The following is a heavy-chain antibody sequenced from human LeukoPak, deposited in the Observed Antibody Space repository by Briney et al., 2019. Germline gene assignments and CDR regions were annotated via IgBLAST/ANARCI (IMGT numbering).Heavy chain of an antibody. CDR2: IYYSGST. CDR1: GGSISSSSYY. J-gene: IGHJ4*02. CDR3: ARDRQKLWFGELSEDDY. Sequence: SETLSLTCTVSGGSISSSSYYWGWIRQTPGKGLEWIGSIYYSGSTYYNPSLKSRVTISVDTSKNQFSLKLSSVTAADTAVYYCARDRQKLWFGELSEDDYWGQGTLVTVSS. V-gene: IGHV4-39*07. D-gene: IGHD3-10*01.